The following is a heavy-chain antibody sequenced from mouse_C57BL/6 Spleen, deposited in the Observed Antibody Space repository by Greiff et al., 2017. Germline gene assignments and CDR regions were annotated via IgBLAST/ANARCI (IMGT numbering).Heavy chain of an antibody. Sequence: DQLQQSGPELVKPGASVKISCKASGYAFSSSWMNWVKQRPGKGLEWIGRIYPGDGDTNYNGKFKGKATLTADKSSSTAYMQLSSLTSEDSAVYFCARRIDYWGQGTTLTVSS. V-gene: IGHV1-82*01. CDR1: GYAFSSSW. J-gene: IGHJ2*01. CDR2: IYPGDGDT. CDR3: ARRIDY.